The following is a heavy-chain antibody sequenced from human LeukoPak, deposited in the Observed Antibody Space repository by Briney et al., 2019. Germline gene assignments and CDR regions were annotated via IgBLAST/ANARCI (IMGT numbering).Heavy chain of an antibody. CDR3: ARVYSSGWNTFDY. J-gene: IGHJ4*02. CDR1: GYTFTSYY. CDR2: INPSGGST. D-gene: IGHD6-19*01. Sequence: GASVKVSCKASGYTFTSYYMHWVRQAPGQGLEWMGIINPSGGSTSYAQKFQGRVTMTRDMSISTAYMELSRLRSDDTAVYYCARVYSSGWNTFDYWGQGTLVTVSS. V-gene: IGHV1-46*01.